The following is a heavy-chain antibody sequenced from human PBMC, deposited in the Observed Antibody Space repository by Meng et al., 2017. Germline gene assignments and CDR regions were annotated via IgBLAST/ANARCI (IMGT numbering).Heavy chain of an antibody. V-gene: IGHV1-69*01. CDR2: IIPIFGTA. CDR1: GGTFSSYE. D-gene: IGHD1-7*01. Sequence: QVMAAEAGAGGEKVGSSVKVTCKDSGGTFSSYEISWVRQAPGQGLEWMGGIIPIFGTANYAQKFQGRVTITADESTSTAYMELSSLRSEDTAVYYCARIWNSLKDYDYWGQGTLVTVSS. CDR3: ARIWNSLKDYDY. J-gene: IGHJ4*02.